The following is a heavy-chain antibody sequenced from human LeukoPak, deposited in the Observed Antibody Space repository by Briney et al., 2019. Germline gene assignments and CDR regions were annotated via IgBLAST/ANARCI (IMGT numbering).Heavy chain of an antibody. CDR3: ATGDDFWSGYSS. Sequence: SVKVSCKASGGTFSNYAITWVRQAPGQGLEWMGGIIPIFGTADYAQKFQGRVTITANESTSTVYMELSSLRSEDTAVYYCATGDDFWSGYSSWGQGTTVTVSS. D-gene: IGHD3-3*01. V-gene: IGHV1-69*13. CDR1: GGTFSNYA. CDR2: IIPIFGTA. J-gene: IGHJ6*02.